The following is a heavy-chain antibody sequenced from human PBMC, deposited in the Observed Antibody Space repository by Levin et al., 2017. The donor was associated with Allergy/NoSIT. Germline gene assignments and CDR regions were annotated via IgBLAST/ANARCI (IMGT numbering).Heavy chain of an antibody. CDR2: INHSGST. CDR3: ARGTRGVTSDFDY. V-gene: IGHV4-34*01. CDR1: GGSFSGYY. Sequence: NASETLSLTCAVYGGSFSGYYWSWIRQPPGKGLEWIGEINHSGSTNYNPSLKSRVTISVDTSKNQFSLKLSSVTAADTAVYYCARGTRGVTSDFDYWGQGTLVTVSS. J-gene: IGHJ4*02. D-gene: IGHD4-23*01.